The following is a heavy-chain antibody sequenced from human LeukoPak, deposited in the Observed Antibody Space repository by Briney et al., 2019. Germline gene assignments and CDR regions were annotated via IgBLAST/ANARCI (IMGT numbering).Heavy chain of an antibody. CDR2: IIPIFGTA. CDR3: ARSYYYDSSGYLGLFY. CDR1: GGTFSSYA. D-gene: IGHD3-22*01. J-gene: IGHJ4*02. V-gene: IGHV1-69*05. Sequence: SVQVSCKASGGTFSSYAISWVRQAPGQGLEWMGGIIPIFGTANYAQKFQGRVTITTDESTSTAYMELSSLRPEDTAVYYCARSYYYDSSGYLGLFYWGQGTLVTVSS.